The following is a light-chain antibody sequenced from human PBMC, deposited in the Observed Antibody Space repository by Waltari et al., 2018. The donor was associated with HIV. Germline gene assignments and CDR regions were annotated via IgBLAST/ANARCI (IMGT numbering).Light chain of an antibody. CDR2: SAT. CDR3: QQSYSTLFT. CDR1: KSITED. J-gene: IGKJ3*01. Sequence: DIQLTQSPSSMSASIGDRVAITCRASKSITEDLNWYQQRPGKALKLLVSSATRLQSGVPSRFSGSGSQTAFTLTIDSLQPEDVATYFCQQSYSTLFTFGPGTKVELK. V-gene: IGKV1-39*01.